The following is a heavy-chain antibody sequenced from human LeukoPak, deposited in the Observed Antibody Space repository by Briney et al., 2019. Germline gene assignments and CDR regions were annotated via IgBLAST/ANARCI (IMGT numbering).Heavy chain of an antibody. Sequence: GASVKVSCKASGYSFTTYATHWVRQAPGQRLEWMGWMNPDKGDTQYSQNFQGRITVTRDTSASTTYMELSSLVSEDTAVYYCARRLKSSYGNPFDYWGQGTLVTVSS. CDR2: MNPDKGDT. V-gene: IGHV1-3*01. CDR3: ARRLKSSYGNPFDY. J-gene: IGHJ4*02. CDR1: GYSFTTYA. D-gene: IGHD4-17*01.